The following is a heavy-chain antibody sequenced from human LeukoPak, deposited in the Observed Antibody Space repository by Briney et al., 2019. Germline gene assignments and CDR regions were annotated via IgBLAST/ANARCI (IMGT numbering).Heavy chain of an antibody. V-gene: IGHV3-23*01. D-gene: IGHD4-17*01. CDR1: GFTFSSYA. CDR2: ISGSVGST. Sequence: PGGSLRLSCAASGFTFSSYAMSWVRQAPGKGLGWVSAISGSVGSTYYADSVKGRFTISRDNSKNTLYLQMNSLRAEETPVYYCAQEVGDLDYWRQGTLVTVSS. CDR3: AQEVGDLDY. J-gene: IGHJ4*02.